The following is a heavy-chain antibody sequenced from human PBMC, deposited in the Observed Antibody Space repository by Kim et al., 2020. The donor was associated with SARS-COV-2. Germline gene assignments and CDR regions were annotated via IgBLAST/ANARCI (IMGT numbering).Heavy chain of an antibody. CDR3: AKLEQVPLGWFDP. CDR1: GFTFSSYA. J-gene: IGHJ5*02. D-gene: IGHD3-3*01. CDR2: ISDSGYNT. V-gene: IGHV3-23*01. Sequence: GGSLRLSCAASGFTFSSYAMSWVRQAPGKGLEWVSSISDSGYNTYYADSVKGRFTVSRDNSKNTLCLQMNSLRAADTAIYYCAKLEQVPLGWFDPWGQGTLVTVSS.